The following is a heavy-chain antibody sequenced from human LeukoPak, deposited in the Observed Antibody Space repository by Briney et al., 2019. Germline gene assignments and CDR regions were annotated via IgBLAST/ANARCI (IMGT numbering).Heavy chain of an antibody. CDR2: IRRKVFGGTT. CDR1: GFTFGDYA. CDR3: SRGPLWAFDI. J-gene: IGHJ3*02. V-gene: IGHV3-49*03. Sequence: PGGSLRLSCTTSGFTFGDYAMSWFRQAPGKGLEWVGFIRRKVFGGTTEDAASVKGRFIISRDDAKNIAYLQMNSLKIEDTAVYYCSRGPLWAFDIWGQGTMVTVSS.